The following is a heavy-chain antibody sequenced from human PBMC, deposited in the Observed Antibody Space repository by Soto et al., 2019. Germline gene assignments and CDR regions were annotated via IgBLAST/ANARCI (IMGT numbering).Heavy chain of an antibody. CDR2: MNPNSGNT. CDR1: GYTFTSYD. J-gene: IGHJ5*02. Sequence: ASVKVSCKASGYTFTSYDINWVRQATGQGLEWMGWMNPNSGNTGYAQKFQGRVTMTRNTSISTAYMELSSLRSEDTAVYYCARPLGYCSGGSCSPASPWGQGTLVTVSS. D-gene: IGHD2-15*01. V-gene: IGHV1-8*01. CDR3: ARPLGYCSGGSCSPASP.